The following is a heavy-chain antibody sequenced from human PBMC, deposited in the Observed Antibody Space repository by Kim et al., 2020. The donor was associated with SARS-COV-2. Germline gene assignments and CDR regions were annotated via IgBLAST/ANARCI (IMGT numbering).Heavy chain of an antibody. J-gene: IGHJ4*02. V-gene: IGHV3-21*01. D-gene: IGHD3-22*01. Sequence: GGSLRLSCAASGFTFSSYSMNWVRQAPGKGLEWVSSISSSSSYIYYADSVKGRFTISRDNAKNSLYLQMNSLRAEDTAVYYCARDFFDRSSGYYSDLYFDYWGQGTLVTVSS. CDR2: ISSSSSYI. CDR1: GFTFSSYS. CDR3: ARDFFDRSSGYYSDLYFDY.